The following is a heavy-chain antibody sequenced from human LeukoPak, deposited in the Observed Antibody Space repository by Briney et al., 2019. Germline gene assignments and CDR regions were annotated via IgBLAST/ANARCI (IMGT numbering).Heavy chain of an antibody. J-gene: IGHJ5*02. D-gene: IGHD3-3*01. CDR2: FDPEDGET. CDR1: GYTLTELS. V-gene: IGHV1-24*01. CDR3: AQIFGVGRWYNWFDP. Sequence: WASVKVSCKVSGYTLTELSMHWVRQAPGKGLGWMGGFDPEDGETIYAQKFQGRVTMTEDTSTDTAYMELSSLRSEDTAVYYCAQIFGVGRWYNWFDPWGQGTLVTVSS.